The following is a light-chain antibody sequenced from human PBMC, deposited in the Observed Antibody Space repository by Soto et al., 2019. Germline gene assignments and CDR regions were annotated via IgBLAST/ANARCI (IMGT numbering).Light chain of an antibody. Sequence: EIVMTQSPATLSVSPGERATLSCRASQSVSSNLAWYQQKPGQAPRLLIYGASTRATGISARFSGSRSGTEFTLTISLLQSEYVAFYYCQQYNNWPPTFGQGTRLEIK. CDR3: QQYNNWPPT. CDR2: GAS. CDR1: QSVSSN. J-gene: IGKJ5*01. V-gene: IGKV3-15*01.